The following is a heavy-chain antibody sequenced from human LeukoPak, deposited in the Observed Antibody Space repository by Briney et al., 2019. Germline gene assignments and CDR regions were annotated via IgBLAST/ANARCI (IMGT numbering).Heavy chain of an antibody. D-gene: IGHD3-9*01. V-gene: IGHV1-18*01. Sequence: ASVTVSFKASGYTFTSYGISWVRQAPGQGLEWMGWISAYNGNTNYAQKLQGRVAMTTDTSTSTAYMELRSLRSDDTAVYYCAREPISYYDILTGYRQFDYWGQGTLVTVSS. CDR2: ISAYNGNT. CDR3: AREPISYYDILTGYRQFDY. CDR1: GYTFTSYG. J-gene: IGHJ4*02.